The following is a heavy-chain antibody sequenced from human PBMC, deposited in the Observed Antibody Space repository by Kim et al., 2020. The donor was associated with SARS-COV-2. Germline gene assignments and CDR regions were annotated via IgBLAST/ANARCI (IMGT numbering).Heavy chain of an antibody. CDR3: AKDREATATLTGMDV. CDR2: ISYDGSNK. D-gene: IGHD4-4*01. J-gene: IGHJ6*02. CDR1: GFTFSSYG. Sequence: GGSLRLSCAASGFTFSSYGMHWVRQAPGKGLEWVAVISYDGSNKYYADSVKGRFTISRDNSKNTLYLQMNSLRAEDTAVYYCAKDREATATLTGMDVWGQGTTVTVSS. V-gene: IGHV3-30*18.